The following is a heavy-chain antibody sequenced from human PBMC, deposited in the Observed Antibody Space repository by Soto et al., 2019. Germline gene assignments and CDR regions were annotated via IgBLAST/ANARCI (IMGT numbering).Heavy chain of an antibody. CDR2: IYYSGST. D-gene: IGHD3-22*01. V-gene: IGHV4-31*03. CDR1: GGSISSGGYY. Sequence: QVQLQESGPGLVKPSQTLSLTCTVSGGSISSGGYYWSWIRQHPGKGLEWIGYIYYSGSTYYNPSLKSRVTIPVDTSKIRFSLKLLSVSAADTAVYYWAISSGYADWFDPWGQGTLVTVSS. CDR3: AISSGYADWFDP. J-gene: IGHJ5*02.